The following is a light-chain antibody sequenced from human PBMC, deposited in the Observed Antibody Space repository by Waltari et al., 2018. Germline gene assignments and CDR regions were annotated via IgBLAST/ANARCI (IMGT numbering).Light chain of an antibody. CDR1: SSDVGGYHY. CDR2: EVN. CDR3: SSYAGSDNFLL. J-gene: IGLJ2*01. Sequence: QSALTQPPSASGPPGQSVTISCTGTSSDVGGYHYVPWYQPAPGKAPRLIIYEVNERPSGVPHRFSGSKSGNTASLTVSGLQPEDEGEYYCSSYAGSDNFLLFGGGTKLTVL. V-gene: IGLV2-8*01.